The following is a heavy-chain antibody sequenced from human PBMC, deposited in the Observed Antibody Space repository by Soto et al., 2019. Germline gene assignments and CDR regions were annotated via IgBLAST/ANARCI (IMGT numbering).Heavy chain of an antibody. D-gene: IGHD1-1*01. CDR3: VRGPYNYNSRYFDY. V-gene: IGHV4-59*12. Sequence: PSETLSLTCTVSGGSISSYYWSWIRQPPGKGLEWIGYIYYSGSTNYNPSLTSRVTISVDTSKNQFSLRLYSVTAADTAVYYCVRGPYNYNSRYFDYWGQGTLVTVSS. CDR2: IYYSGST. J-gene: IGHJ4*02. CDR1: GGSISSYY.